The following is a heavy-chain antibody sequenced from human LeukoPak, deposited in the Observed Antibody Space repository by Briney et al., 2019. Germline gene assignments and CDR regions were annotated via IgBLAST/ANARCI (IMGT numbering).Heavy chain of an antibody. CDR1: GGSISSYY. V-gene: IGHV4-59*01. CDR2: IYYSGST. D-gene: IGHD3-10*01. CDR3: ARGQTYYYGSGSYYTLFDC. Sequence: PSETLSLTCTVSGGSISSYYWSWIRQPPGKGLEWIGYIYYSGSTNYNPSLKSRVTISVDTSKNQFSLKLSSVTAADTAVYYCARGQTYYYGSGSYYTLFDCWGQGTLVTVSS. J-gene: IGHJ4*02.